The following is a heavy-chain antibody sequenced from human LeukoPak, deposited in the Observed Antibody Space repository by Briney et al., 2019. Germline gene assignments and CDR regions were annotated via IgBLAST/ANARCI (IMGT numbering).Heavy chain of an antibody. J-gene: IGHJ6*02. Sequence: GGSLRLSCAASGFTFSSFGMHWVRQAPGKGLEWVAPISFDGSNKYYADSVKGRFTISRDNSKNTLYLQMNSLRAEDTAVYYCAKDLYQLYYYYYGMDVWGQGTTVTVSS. CDR2: ISFDGSNK. D-gene: IGHD6-6*01. CDR3: AKDLYQLYYYYYGMDV. V-gene: IGHV3-30*18. CDR1: GFTFSSFG.